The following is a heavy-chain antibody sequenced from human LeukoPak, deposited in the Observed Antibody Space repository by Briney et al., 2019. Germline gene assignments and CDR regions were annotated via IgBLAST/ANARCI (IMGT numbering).Heavy chain of an antibody. J-gene: IGHJ4*02. D-gene: IGHD2-2*01. CDR1: GFTFSSYS. V-gene: IGHV3-48*01. CDR2: ISSSSSTI. Sequence: GGSLRLSCAASGFTFSSYSMNWVRQAPGKGLEWVSYISSSSSTIYYADSVKGRFTISRDKAKNSLYLQMNSLRAEDTAVYYCAREFCSSTSCLYDYWGQEPLVTVPS. CDR3: AREFCSSTSCLYDY.